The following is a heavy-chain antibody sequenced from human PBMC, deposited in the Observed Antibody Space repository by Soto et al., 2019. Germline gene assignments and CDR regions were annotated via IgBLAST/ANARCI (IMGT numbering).Heavy chain of an antibody. CDR3: ARLDVAVAGIDY. V-gene: IGHV5-51*01. CDR1: GYSFTSHW. J-gene: IGHJ4*02. D-gene: IGHD6-19*01. CDR2: IYPGDSDS. Sequence: GESLKISCKGSGYSFTSHWIGWVRQMPGKGLEWMGIIYPGDSDSRYSPSFQGQVTISAEKYITTAYLQWSSLKASDTAMYYCARLDVAVAGIDYWGRGTLVTVS.